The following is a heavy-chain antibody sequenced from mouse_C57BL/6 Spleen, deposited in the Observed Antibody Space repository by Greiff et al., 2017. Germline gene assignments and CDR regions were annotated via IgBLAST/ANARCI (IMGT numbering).Heavy chain of an antibody. CDR1: GFSLTSYG. CDR2: IWRGGST. V-gene: IGHV2-5*01. D-gene: IGHD2-4*01. CDR3: ANIYYDYDGRGWYAMDY. J-gene: IGHJ4*01. Sequence: VQLQQSGPGLVQPSQSLSITCTVSGFSLTSYGVHWVRQSPGKGLEWLGVIWRGGSTDYNAAFMSRLSITKDNSRSQVFFKMNSLQADDTSIYCSANIYYDYDGRGWYAMDYWGQGPSVTVSS.